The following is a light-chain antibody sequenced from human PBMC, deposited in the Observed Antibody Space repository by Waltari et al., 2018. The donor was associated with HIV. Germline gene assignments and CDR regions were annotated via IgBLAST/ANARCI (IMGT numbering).Light chain of an antibody. Sequence: QSALTQPASVSVSPGHSITISCTVSRSYVGSFKHGPLYTQPPGKAPRLIIDEVSKRPSGVSNRYSASKSGKTASLTVSGLRAEYEADYYCSAYAGSSTFVIFGGGTKLTVL. J-gene: IGLJ2*01. V-gene: IGLV2-23*02. CDR1: RSYVGSFKH. CDR3: SAYAGSSTFVI. CDR2: EVS.